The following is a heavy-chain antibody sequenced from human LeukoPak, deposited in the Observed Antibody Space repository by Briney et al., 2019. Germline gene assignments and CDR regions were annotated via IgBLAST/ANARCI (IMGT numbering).Heavy chain of an antibody. D-gene: IGHD1-26*01. J-gene: IGHJ4*02. V-gene: IGHV3-21*01. Sequence: GGSLRLSCAASGFTFNNYGMHWVRQAPGKGLEWVSSISSSSSYIYYADSVKGRFTISRDNAKNSLYLQMNSLRAEDTAVYYCARGSGSSTAPTHFDYWGQGTLVTVSS. CDR2: ISSSSSYI. CDR3: ARGSGSSTAPTHFDY. CDR1: GFTFNNYG.